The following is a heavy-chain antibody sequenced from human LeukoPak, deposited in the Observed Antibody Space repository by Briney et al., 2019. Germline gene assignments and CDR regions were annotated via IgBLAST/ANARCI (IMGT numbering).Heavy chain of an antibody. J-gene: IGHJ4*02. CDR3: ARQSVKQQLVSSPKTDY. CDR2: IYPGDSDT. V-gene: IGHV5-51*01. Sequence: GESLKISCKGSGYSFTNHWIGWVRQMPGKGLEWMGIIYPGDSDTRYSPSFQGQVTISADKSISTAYLQWSSLKASDTAMYYCARQSVKQQLVSSPKTDYWGQGTLVTVSS. D-gene: IGHD6-13*01. CDR1: GYSFTNHW.